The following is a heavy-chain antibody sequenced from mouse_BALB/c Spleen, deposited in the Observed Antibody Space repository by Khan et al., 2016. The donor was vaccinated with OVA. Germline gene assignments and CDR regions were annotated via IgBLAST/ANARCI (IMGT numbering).Heavy chain of an antibody. V-gene: IGHV5-17*02. J-gene: IGHJ2*01. CDR1: GFTFSRFG. CDR2: ISSGSSSI. Sequence: EVELVESGGGLVQPGGSRKLSCAASGFTFSRFGMHWVRQAPEKGLEWVAYISSGSSSIYYAASVKGRFTISRDNPKNTLFLQMTSLSYEDTAMYYCARDSNFDYWGQGTTLTVSS. CDR3: ARDSNFDY.